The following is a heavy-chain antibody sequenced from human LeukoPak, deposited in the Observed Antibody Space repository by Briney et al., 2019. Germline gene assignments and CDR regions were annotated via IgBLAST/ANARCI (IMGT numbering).Heavy chain of an antibody. D-gene: IGHD2-2*02. CDR2: ISGSGGST. V-gene: IGHV3-23*01. CDR3: AKEYTFHYSRIDY. Sequence: ETLSLTCTVSGGSISSNSYYWGWIRQPPGKGLEWVSGISGSGGSTYYAESVKGRFTISRDNSKNTLYLQMNSLRAEDTAVYYCAKEYTFHYSRIDYWGQGTLVTVSS. J-gene: IGHJ4*02. CDR1: GGSISSNSYY.